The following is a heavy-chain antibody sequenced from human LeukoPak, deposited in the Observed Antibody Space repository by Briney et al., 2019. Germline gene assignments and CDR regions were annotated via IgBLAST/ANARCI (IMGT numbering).Heavy chain of an antibody. V-gene: IGHV1-69*06. J-gene: IGHJ6*03. D-gene: IGHD3-10*01. CDR1: GGTFSSYA. CDR3: ARSGKPIYYYYMDV. CDR2: IIPIFGTA. Sequence: GASVKVSCKASGGTFSSYAISWVRQAPGQGLEWMGGIIPIFGTANYAQKFQGRVTITADKSTGTAYMELSSLGSEDTAVYYCARSGKPIYYYYMDVWGKGTTVTISS.